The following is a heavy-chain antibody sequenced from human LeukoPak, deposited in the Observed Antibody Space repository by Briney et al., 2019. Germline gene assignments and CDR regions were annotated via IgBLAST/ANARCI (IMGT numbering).Heavy chain of an antibody. CDR3: ARKAGGYYTDAFDI. Sequence: GASVKVSCKASGYPFTTYDINWVRQAPGQGLEWMGWMNPNSRNTGYAQRFQGRVTMTRSTSISTAYMELSSLRSEDTAVYYCARKAGGYYTDAFDIWGQGTMVTVSS. V-gene: IGHV1-8*01. CDR1: GYPFTTYD. CDR2: MNPNSRNT. J-gene: IGHJ3*02. D-gene: IGHD3-22*01.